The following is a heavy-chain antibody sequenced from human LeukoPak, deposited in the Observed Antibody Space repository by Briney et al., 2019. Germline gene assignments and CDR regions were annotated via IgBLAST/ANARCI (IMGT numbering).Heavy chain of an antibody. CDR2: IKSKTDGGTT. V-gene: IGHV3-15*01. J-gene: IGHJ4*02. CDR3: AKQGGWFGELLPYFDY. CDR1: GFTFSNAW. Sequence: GGSLRLSCAASGFTFSNAWMSWVRQAPGKGLEWVGRIKSKTDGGTTDYAAPVKGRFTISRDDSKNTLYLQMNSLKTEDTAVYYCAKQGGWFGELLPYFDYWGQGTLVTVSS. D-gene: IGHD3-10*01.